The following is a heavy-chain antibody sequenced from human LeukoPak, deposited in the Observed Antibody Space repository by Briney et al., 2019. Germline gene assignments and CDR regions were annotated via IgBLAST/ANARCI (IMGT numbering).Heavy chain of an antibody. V-gene: IGHV1-69*13. CDR3: ARDHLRFHWFDP. D-gene: IGHD3-3*01. CDR2: IIPIFGTA. Sequence: GASVKVSCKASGGTFSSYAISWVRQAPGQGLEWMGGIIPIFGTANYAQKFQGRVTITADESTSTAYMELSSLRSEDTAVYYCARDHLRFHWFDPWGQGTLVTVSS. CDR1: GGTFSSYA. J-gene: IGHJ5*02.